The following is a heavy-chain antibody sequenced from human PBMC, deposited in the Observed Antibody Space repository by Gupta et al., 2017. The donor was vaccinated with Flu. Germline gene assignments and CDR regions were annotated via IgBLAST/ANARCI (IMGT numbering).Heavy chain of an antibody. CDR3: ARHQFCGADCYSGDAFDF. CDR2: IYPGDSDT. V-gene: IGHV5-51*01. Sequence: EVQLVQSGAELKKPGESLKISCKPSGYTFTTYWIGWVRQMPGRGLEWMGIIYPGDSDTRYSPSFQGQVTISADKSISTAYLQWSSLKASDTAMYYCARHQFCGADCYSGDAFDFWGQGTLVTVSS. D-gene: IGHD2-21*02. CDR1: GYTFTTYW. J-gene: IGHJ3*01.